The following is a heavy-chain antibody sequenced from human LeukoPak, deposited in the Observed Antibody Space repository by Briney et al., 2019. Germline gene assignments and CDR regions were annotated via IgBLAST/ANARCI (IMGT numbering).Heavy chain of an antibody. CDR1: GYTFTSYD. J-gene: IGHJ6*03. CDR3: APEYGYSSGWYYYMDV. D-gene: IGHD6-25*01. Sequence: AASVKASCKASGYTFTSYDINWVRQVTGQWLEWMGWMNPNIGHTGYAQKFQGRATMTRHTSVSTAYMELSSLRSADTDWYYCAPEYGYSSGWYYYMDVWGKGTTVTVSS. V-gene: IGHV1-8*01. CDR2: MNPNIGHT.